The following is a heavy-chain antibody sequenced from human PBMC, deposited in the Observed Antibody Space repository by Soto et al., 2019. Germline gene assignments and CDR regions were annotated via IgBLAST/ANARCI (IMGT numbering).Heavy chain of an antibody. CDR1: GAALSSGGYF. CDR3: TREQSDDNYFDP. D-gene: IGHD6-19*01. J-gene: IGHJ5*02. V-gene: IGHV4-61*08. CDR2: IYYSGGT. Sequence: SETLSLTCTVSGAALSSGGYFYTWVRQPPGKGLEWLGYIYYSGGTNYNPSLKSRVTISLDKSKSQFSLRLISVTAAGTAAYYCTREQSDDNYFDPWGQGTLVTVSS.